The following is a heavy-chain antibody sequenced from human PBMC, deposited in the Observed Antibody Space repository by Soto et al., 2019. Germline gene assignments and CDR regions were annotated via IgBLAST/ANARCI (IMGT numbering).Heavy chain of an antibody. Sequence: QVQLVESGGGLVKPGGSLRLSCAASGFTFSDYYMSWIRQAPGKGLEWVSYINSSSSYTNYADSVKGRVTISRDNAKNALYLQMNSLRAEDTAVYYCARTIAAAGGRRYFDLWGRGTLVTVSS. CDR3: ARTIAAAGGRRYFDL. J-gene: IGHJ2*01. D-gene: IGHD6-13*01. V-gene: IGHV3-11*05. CDR1: GFTFSDYY. CDR2: INSSSSYT.